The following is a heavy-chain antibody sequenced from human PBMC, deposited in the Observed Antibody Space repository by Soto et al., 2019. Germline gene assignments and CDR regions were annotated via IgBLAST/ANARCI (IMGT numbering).Heavy chain of an antibody. Sequence: QLQLQESGPGLVKPSETLSLTCTVSGGSISSSSYYWGWIRQPPGKGLEWIGSIYYSGSTYYNPSRKSRVTISVDTSKNQFSLKLSSVTAADTAVYYCARLDYDFWSGYAGLGFWFDPWGQGTLVTVSS. CDR3: ARLDYDFWSGYAGLGFWFDP. D-gene: IGHD3-3*01. V-gene: IGHV4-39*01. J-gene: IGHJ5*02. CDR2: IYYSGST. CDR1: GGSISSSSYY.